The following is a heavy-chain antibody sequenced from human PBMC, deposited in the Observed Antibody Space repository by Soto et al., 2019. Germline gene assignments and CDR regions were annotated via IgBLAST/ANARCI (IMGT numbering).Heavy chain of an antibody. Sequence: GPLRLSCAASEYIFSNYDIYGCRQAPGKGLEWVSAIAVHDNTYYAVSVRGRITISRDESTNTVYLHMNRLRLDDTAVYYCAKEARVTSPAGDYFDHWAQGTLVTVSS. CDR1: EYIFSNYD. J-gene: IGHJ4*02. D-gene: IGHD2-21*02. CDR3: AKEARVTSPAGDYFDH. V-gene: IGHV3-23*01. CDR2: IAVHDNT.